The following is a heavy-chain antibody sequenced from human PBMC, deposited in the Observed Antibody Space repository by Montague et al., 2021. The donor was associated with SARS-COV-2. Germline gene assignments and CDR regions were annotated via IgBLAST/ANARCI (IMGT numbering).Heavy chain of an antibody. Sequence: SETLSLTCVVSGGPFSGSNYYWDWLPPSPGKGLKWIGNLFQSGGISSTPSLKSPVTISIDTSSNHFSLRLSSVTAADTAVYFCARDPPHSPSGDYLVHGGFDIWGPGTMVTVSS. CDR2: LFQSGGI. CDR3: ARDPPHSPSGDYLVHGGFDI. CDR1: GGPFSGSNYY. D-gene: IGHD3-10*01. V-gene: IGHV4-39*02. J-gene: IGHJ3*02.